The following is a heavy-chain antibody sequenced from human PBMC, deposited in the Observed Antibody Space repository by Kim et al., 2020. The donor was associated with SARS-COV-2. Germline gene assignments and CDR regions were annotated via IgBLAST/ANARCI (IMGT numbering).Heavy chain of an antibody. Sequence: GGSLRLSCAASGFTFSSYDVHWALPATGKGLDWVSAPVTAGDTDYPCSVKGRFTISRENAKNSLYLQMNSLRAGDTAVYYCARWRFGEYYYAYYGMDV. CDR2: PVTAGDT. D-gene: IGHD3-10*01. J-gene: IGHJ6*01. CDR3: ARWRFGEYYYAYYGMDV. CDR1: GFTFSSYD. V-gene: IGHV3-13*01.